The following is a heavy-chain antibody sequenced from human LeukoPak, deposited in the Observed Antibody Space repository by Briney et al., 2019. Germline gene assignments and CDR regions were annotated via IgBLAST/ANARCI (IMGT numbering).Heavy chain of an antibody. CDR1: DDSFSTHY. D-gene: IGHD2-2*01. J-gene: IGHJ4*02. CDR3: ARMYCSSTSCYAPHPYFDY. CDR2: ISSIGST. V-gene: IGHV4-4*08. Sequence: PSETLSLTCSVSDDSFSTHYWTWIRQPPGKGLEWIGYISSIGSTNYNPSLKSRVTILVDTSKKQFALNLNSVTAAETAVYYCARMYCSSTSCYAPHPYFDYWGQGTLVTVSS.